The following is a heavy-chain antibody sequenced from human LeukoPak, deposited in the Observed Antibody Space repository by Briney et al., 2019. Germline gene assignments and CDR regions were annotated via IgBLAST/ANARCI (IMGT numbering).Heavy chain of an antibody. V-gene: IGHV1-18*01. J-gene: IGHJ6*03. CDR3: ARDRSCSSTSCYEYYYYYYMDV. CDR2: ISAYNGNT. D-gene: IGHD2-2*01. CDR1: GYTFTSYG. Sequence: GASVKVSCKASGYTFTSYGISWVRQAPGQGLEGMGWISAYNGNTNYAQKLQGRVTMTTDTSTRPAYMELRSLRCDDTAVYYCARDRSCSSTSCYEYYYYYYMDVWGKGTTVTVYS.